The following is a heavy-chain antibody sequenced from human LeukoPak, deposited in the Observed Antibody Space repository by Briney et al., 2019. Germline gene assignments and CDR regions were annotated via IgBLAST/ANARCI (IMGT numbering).Heavy chain of an antibody. V-gene: IGHV1-2*02. D-gene: IGHD6-19*01. CDR1: GYTFTVHH. Sequence: GASVKVSCKTSGYTFTVHHIHWGRQAPGQGLEWMGWINPNSGGANSAQKFLGRVSMTRDTSISTVYMDLTSLRSDDTAVYYCARDSVSSGWDPTRFLDYWGRGTLLTVSS. CDR2: INPNSGGA. J-gene: IGHJ4*02. CDR3: ARDSVSSGWDPTRFLDY.